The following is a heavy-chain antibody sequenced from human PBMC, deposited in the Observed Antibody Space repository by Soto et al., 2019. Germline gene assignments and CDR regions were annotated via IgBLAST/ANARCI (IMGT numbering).Heavy chain of an antibody. Sequence: QVHLQESGPGLVKPSETLSLTCTVSGGSISNHYWTWIRQPPGKGLEWIGYVYYSGHTYYNPSLRSRVSMSIDTSKNQFSLKLSSVAAADTAVYYCAREGKDDESGHYFLQTLHLWGRGTLVTVSS. CDR1: GGSISNHY. CDR3: AREGKDDESGHYFLQTLHL. J-gene: IGHJ2*01. CDR2: VYYSGHT. D-gene: IGHD3-3*01. V-gene: IGHV4-59*11.